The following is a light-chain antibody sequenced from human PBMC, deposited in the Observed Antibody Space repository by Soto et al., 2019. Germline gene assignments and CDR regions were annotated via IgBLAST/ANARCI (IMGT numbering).Light chain of an antibody. V-gene: IGLV2-14*03. CDR3: TSWTTSTTMI. CDR1: SSDIGAYNF. Sequence: QSALTQPASVSGSPGQSITISCNGTSSDIGAYNFVSWYQQHPGKAPKLMLYDVNIRPSGVSNRFSGSKSGNTASLTISGLQAEDEADYYCTSWTTSTTMIFGGGTKLTVL. CDR2: DVN. J-gene: IGLJ2*01.